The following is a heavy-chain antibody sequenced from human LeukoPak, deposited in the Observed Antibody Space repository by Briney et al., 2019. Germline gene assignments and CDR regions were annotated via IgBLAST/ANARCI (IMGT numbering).Heavy chain of an antibody. CDR2: IKQDGSEK. CDR1: GFTFGSYW. Sequence: GGSLRLSCAASGFTFGSYWMSWVRQAPGKGLEWVANIKQDGSEKYYVDSVKGRFTISRDNAKNSLYLQMNSLRAEDTAVYYCARVAGGHTMDVWGKGTTVTVSS. J-gene: IGHJ6*04. V-gene: IGHV3-7*01. CDR3: ARVAGGHTMDV. D-gene: IGHD3-10*01.